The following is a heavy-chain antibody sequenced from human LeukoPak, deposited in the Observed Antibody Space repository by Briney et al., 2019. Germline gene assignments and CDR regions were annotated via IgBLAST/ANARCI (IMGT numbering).Heavy chain of an antibody. CDR1: GFTFSDYY. CDR2: IYSGGLT. CDR3: ALLVHNAQYN. D-gene: IGHD2-8*02. V-gene: IGHV3-66*01. J-gene: IGHJ4*02. Sequence: GGSLRLSCAASGFTFSDYYMSWVRQAPGKGLEWVSVIYSGGLTYYADSVKGRFTISRDNSKNTLYLQMNSLRVEDMAVYYCALLVHNAQYNWGQGTLVTVSS.